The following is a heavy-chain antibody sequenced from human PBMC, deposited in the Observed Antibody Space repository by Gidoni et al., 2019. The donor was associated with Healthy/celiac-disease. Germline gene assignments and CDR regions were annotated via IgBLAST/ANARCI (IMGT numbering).Heavy chain of an antibody. Sequence: EVQLVESGGGLVQPGGSLRLSCAASGFTFSSYDMHWLRQAPGKGLEWVSAIGTAGDTYYQGSVKGRFTIARENAKNSLYLQMNSLRAGDTAVYYCARGGSGDIYFDYWGQGTLVTVSS. CDR3: ARGGSGDIYFDY. CDR2: IGTAGDT. J-gene: IGHJ4*02. D-gene: IGHD2-15*01. CDR1: GFTFSSYD. V-gene: IGHV3-13*04.